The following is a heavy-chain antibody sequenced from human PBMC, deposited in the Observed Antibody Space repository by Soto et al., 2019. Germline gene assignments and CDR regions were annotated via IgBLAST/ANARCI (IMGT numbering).Heavy chain of an antibody. CDR2: INPNSGGT. V-gene: IGHV1-2*02. CDR3: ARGPDSSGYPPAEYFQH. D-gene: IGHD3-22*01. J-gene: IGHJ1*01. Sequence: ASVKVSCKASGYTFTGYYMHWVRQAPGQGLEWMGWINPNSGGTNYAQKFQGRVTMTRDTSISTAYMELSRLRSDDTAVYYCARGPDSSGYPPAEYFQHWGQGTLVTVSS. CDR1: GYTFTGYY.